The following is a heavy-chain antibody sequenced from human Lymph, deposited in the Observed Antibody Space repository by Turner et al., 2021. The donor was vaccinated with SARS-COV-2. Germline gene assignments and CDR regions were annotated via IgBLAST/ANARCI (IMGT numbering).Heavy chain of an antibody. J-gene: IGHJ4*02. CDR2: INPNNDGT. CDR1: GYTFTDYY. V-gene: IGHV1-2*02. Sequence: QVHLVQSGAEVKKPGASVQVYCKASGYTFTDYYMHWVRQAPGQGLEWMEWINPNNDGTNKAQKFQGMVTMTRDTSISTAYMELRWLRADDTAVYFYARGESIAVAGTQYFDYWGQGTLVTVSS. D-gene: IGHD6-19*01. CDR3: ARGESIAVAGTQYFDY.